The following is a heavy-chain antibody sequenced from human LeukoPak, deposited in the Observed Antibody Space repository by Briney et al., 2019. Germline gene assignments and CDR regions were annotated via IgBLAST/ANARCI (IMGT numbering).Heavy chain of an antibody. CDR3: ARGGGIVVVPAAILSDP. CDR1: GFTFSDSY. V-gene: IGHV3-11*04. Sequence: GGSLRLSCAASGFTFSDSYMSWIRHPPGKGLEWVSYISSSGSIMYYADSVKGRFTISRDNAKNSLYLQMNSLRAEDTAVYYCARGGGIVVVPAAILSDPWGQGTLATVSS. J-gene: IGHJ5*02. D-gene: IGHD2-2*02. CDR2: ISSSGSIM.